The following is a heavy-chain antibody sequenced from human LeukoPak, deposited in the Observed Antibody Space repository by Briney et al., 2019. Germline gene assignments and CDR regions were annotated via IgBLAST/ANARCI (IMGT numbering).Heavy chain of an antibody. CDR2: ISAYNGNT. Sequence: GALVKVSCKASGYTFTSYGISWVRQAPGQGLEWMGWISAYNGNTNYAQKLQGRVTMTRDTSISTAYMELSRLRSDDTAVYYCASTEIAAAGSFSTYYFDYWGQGTLVTVSS. D-gene: IGHD6-13*01. V-gene: IGHV1-18*01. J-gene: IGHJ4*02. CDR1: GYTFTSYG. CDR3: ASTEIAAAGSFSTYYFDY.